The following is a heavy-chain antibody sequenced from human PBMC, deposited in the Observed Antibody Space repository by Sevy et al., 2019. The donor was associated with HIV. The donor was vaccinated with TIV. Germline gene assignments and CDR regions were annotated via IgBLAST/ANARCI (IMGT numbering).Heavy chain of an antibody. D-gene: IGHD4-17*01. CDR1: GFTFSSYA. CDR3: ARDQHDYAGNVRTGWFDP. Sequence: GGSLRLSCAASGFTFSSYAMHWVRQAPGKGLEWVAVISYDGTNKYYADSVKGRFTTYRDNSKKILYVQMNSLRGEDTAVYYCARDQHDYAGNVRTGWFDPWGQGTLVTVSS. J-gene: IGHJ5*02. CDR2: ISYDGTNK. V-gene: IGHV3-30-3*01.